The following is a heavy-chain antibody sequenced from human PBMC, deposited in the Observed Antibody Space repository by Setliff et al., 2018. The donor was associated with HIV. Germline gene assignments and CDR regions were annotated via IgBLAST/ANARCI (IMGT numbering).Heavy chain of an antibody. V-gene: IGHV4-39*01. CDR3: ARPHSGRGGGAYFDP. Sequence: PSETLSLTCTVSGDSITSGHFYWGWIRQAPGKGLEWIGNILDGRVTFFNPSLRGRVTISVDASMNQVSLNLRSVTAADSAVYHCARPHSGRGGGAYFDPWGQGILVTVSS. CDR1: GDSITSGHFY. CDR2: ILDGRVT. J-gene: IGHJ5*02. D-gene: IGHD6-19*01.